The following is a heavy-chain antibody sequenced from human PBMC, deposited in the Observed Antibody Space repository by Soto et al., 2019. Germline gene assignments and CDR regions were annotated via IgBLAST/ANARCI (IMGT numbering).Heavy chain of an antibody. CDR1: GGSISSSSYY. V-gene: IGHV4-39*01. D-gene: IGHD6-19*01. CDR3: ASSFSRIAVAVDY. CDR2: IYYSGST. J-gene: IGHJ4*02. Sequence: KTSETLSLTCTVSGGSISSSSYYWGWIRQPPGKGLEWIGSIYYSGSTYYNPSPKSRVTISVDTSKNQFSLKLSSVTAADTAVYYCASSFSRIAVAVDYWGQGTLVTVSS.